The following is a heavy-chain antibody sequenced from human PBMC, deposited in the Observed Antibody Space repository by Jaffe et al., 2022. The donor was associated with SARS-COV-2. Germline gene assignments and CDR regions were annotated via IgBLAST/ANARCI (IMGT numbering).Heavy chain of an antibody. J-gene: IGHJ6*02. D-gene: IGHD3-10*01. CDR3: ARQRGSGSYYTGYYYYGMDV. Sequence: EVQLVQSGAEVKKPGESLRISCKGSGYSFTSYWISWVRQMPGKGLEWMGRIDPSDSYTNYSPSFQGHVTISADKSISTAYLQWSSLKASDTAMYYCARQRGSGSYYTGYYYYGMDVWGQGTTVTVSS. CDR2: IDPSDSYT. CDR1: GYSFTSYW. V-gene: IGHV5-10-1*03.